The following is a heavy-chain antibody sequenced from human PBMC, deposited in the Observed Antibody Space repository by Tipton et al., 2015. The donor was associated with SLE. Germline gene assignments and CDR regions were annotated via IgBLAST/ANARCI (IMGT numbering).Heavy chain of an antibody. CDR2: IRSKAYGGTT. D-gene: IGHD2-21*02. J-gene: IGHJ4*02. Sequence: LSLTCAVYGGSFSGYYWSWIRQPPGKGLEWVGFIRSKAYGGTTEYAASVKGRFTISRDDSKSIAYLQMNSLKTEDTAVYYCTSEYCGGDCYVDYWGQGTLVTVSS. CDR3: TSEYCGGDCYVDY. V-gene: IGHV3-49*03. CDR1: GGSFSGYY.